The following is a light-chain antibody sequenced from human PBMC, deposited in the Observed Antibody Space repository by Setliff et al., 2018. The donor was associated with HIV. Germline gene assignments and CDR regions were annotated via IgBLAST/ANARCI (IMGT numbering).Light chain of an antibody. J-gene: IGLJ3*02. CDR1: SSDVGSYNL. Sequence: QSALTQPASVSDSPGQSITISCTGTSSDVGSYNLVSWYRQYPGKAPTLMIYEVSRRPSGVSNRFSGSKSGNTASLTISGLQAEDEADYYCCSYAGSSTFAVFSGGTKVTVL. CDR3: CSYAGSSTFAV. V-gene: IGLV2-23*02. CDR2: EVS.